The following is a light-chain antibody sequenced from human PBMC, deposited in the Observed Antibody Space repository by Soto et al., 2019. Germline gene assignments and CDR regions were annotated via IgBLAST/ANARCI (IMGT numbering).Light chain of an antibody. CDR2: GNI. CDR1: SSNIGAGYD. J-gene: IGLJ1*01. Sequence: QSVLTQPPSVSGAPGQRVSISCTGSSSNIGAGYDVHWYQQRPGTAPKLLIFGNINRPSGVPDRFSGSKSGTSASLVITGLQAEDEGDYYCQSYDSTLGARYVFGTGTKLTVL. CDR3: QSYDSTLGARYV. V-gene: IGLV1-40*01.